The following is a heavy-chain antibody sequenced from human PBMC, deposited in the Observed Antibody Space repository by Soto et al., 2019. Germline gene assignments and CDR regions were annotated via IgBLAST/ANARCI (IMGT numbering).Heavy chain of an antibody. CDR2: ISVYNGHT. D-gene: IGHD6-13*01. CDR3: ARGRGASSWYETPHYFDY. Sequence: QVQMVQSGTEVEKPGASVKISCQASGYSFRTYGINWVRQAPGQGLEWMGWISVYNGHTYYTEKFQGRVTMTTDTSTNTAYMELSSLRSDDTAVYYCARGRGASSWYETPHYFDYWGQGTLVTVSS. J-gene: IGHJ4*02. V-gene: IGHV1-18*01. CDR1: GYSFRTYG.